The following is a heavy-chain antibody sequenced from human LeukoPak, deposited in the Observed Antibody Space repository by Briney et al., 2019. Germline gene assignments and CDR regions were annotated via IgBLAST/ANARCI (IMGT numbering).Heavy chain of an antibody. J-gene: IGHJ4*02. CDR1: GDSISSRSYY. V-gene: IGHV4-39*01. CDR3: ATWRTAKTGFDY. CDR2: FYYSGST. Sequence: SETLSLTCTVSGDSISSRSYYWGWIRQPPGKGLEWIGSFYYSGSTYYNPSLKSRVTISVDTSKNQFSLRLSSVTAADTAVYYCATWRTAKTGFDYWGQGTLVTVSS. D-gene: IGHD1-1*01.